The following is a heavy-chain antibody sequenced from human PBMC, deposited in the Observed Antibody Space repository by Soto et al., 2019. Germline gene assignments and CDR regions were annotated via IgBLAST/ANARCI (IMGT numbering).Heavy chain of an antibody. CDR3: ARPLSQQLVPDAFDI. J-gene: IGHJ3*02. V-gene: IGHV1-3*01. Sequence: ASVKVSCKASGYTFTSYAMHWVRQAPGQRLEWMGWINAGNGNTKYSQKFQGRVTITRDTSASTAYMELSSLRSEDTAVYYCARPLSQQLVPDAFDIWGQGTMVTVSS. D-gene: IGHD6-13*01. CDR1: GYTFTSYA. CDR2: INAGNGNT.